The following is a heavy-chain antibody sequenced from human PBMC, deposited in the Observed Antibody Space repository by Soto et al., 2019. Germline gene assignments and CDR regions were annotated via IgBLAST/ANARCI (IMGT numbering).Heavy chain of an antibody. CDR3: ARENSRVAPRLFQH. Sequence: PGGSLRLSCVASGFSFSGYAMHWARQAPGKGLEWVALVSPDGSNEYYSHSARGRFTVSRDNSQNTVYLHMSSLRPDDSGLYFCARENSRVAPRLFQHWGHGTLVTVSS. D-gene: IGHD6-6*01. CDR1: GFSFSGYA. CDR2: VSPDGSNE. V-gene: IGHV3-30-3*01. J-gene: IGHJ1*01.